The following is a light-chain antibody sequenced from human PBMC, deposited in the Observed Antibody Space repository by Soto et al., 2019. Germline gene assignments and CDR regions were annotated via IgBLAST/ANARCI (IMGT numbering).Light chain of an antibody. CDR1: SSNIGAGYD. CDR2: GNI. V-gene: IGLV1-40*01. CDR3: QSYDSSLSGGVV. Sequence: QSVLTQPPSVSGAPGQRVTISCTGSSSNIGAGYDVHWYQQLPGTAPKLLIFGNINRPSGVPDRFSGSTSGTSASLAITGLQAEDEAEYYCQSYDSSLSGGVVFGGGTKLPVL. J-gene: IGLJ2*01.